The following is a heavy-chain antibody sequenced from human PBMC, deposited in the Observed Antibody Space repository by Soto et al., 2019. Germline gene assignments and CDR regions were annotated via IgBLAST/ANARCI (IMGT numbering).Heavy chain of an antibody. D-gene: IGHD3-22*01. CDR2: ITSKTGDQ. CDR3: ARDLMPNDRGLGDLAD. V-gene: IGHV3-21*06. Sequence: EVRLVESGGGLVKPGGSLRLSCAASGFTFNKYSMNWVRQAPGKGLEWVSSITSKTGDQYYADSVKGRFIISRDNTKNALSLQVTSLRDEDTAVYYCARDLMPNDRGLGDLADWGQGTLVTVSS. J-gene: IGHJ4*02. CDR1: GFTFNKYS.